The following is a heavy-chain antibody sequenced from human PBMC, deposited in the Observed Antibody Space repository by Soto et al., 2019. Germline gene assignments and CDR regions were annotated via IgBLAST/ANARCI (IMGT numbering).Heavy chain of an antibody. J-gene: IGHJ4*02. CDR2: IKSKTDGGTT. CDR3: TTGYRNVRYFDLLPSGDY. D-gene: IGHD3-9*01. Sequence: GGSLRLSCAASGFTFSNAWMSWVRQAPGKGLEWVGRIKSKTDGGTTDYAAPVKGRFTISRDDSKNTLYLQMNSLKTYDTSVYYCTTGYRNVRYFDLLPSGDYWGQGTLVTVSS. V-gene: IGHV3-15*01. CDR1: GFTFSNAW.